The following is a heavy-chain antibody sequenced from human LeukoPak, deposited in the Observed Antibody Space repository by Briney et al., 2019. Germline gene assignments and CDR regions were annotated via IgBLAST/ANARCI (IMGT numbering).Heavy chain of an antibody. CDR3: ARDAGWTYGGSSTFDY. J-gene: IGHJ4*02. CDR1: GFTFSTYG. V-gene: IGHV3-33*01. Sequence: GGSVRLSCAASGFTFSTYGMHWARQAPGKVLEWVAVIWYDGSIKYYADSVKGRFTISRDNSKNTLYLQMNSLRDETTAVYYCARDAGWTYGGSSTFDYWGQGALVTVTS. CDR2: IWYDGSIK. D-gene: IGHD1-26*01.